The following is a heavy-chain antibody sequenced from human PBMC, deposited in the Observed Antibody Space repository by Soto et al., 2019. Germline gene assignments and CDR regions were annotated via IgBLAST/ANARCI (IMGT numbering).Heavy chain of an antibody. V-gene: IGHV3-48*01. CDR2: LSSSSSTI. CDR3: ARDPEGMDV. CDR1: GFTFSSYS. Sequence: EVQLVESGGGLVQPGGSLRLSCAASGFTFSSYSMNWVRQAPGKGLEWVSYLSSSSSTIYYADSVKGRFTISRDNAKNSLYLQMTSLRAEDTAVYYCARDPEGMDVWGQGTTVTVSS. J-gene: IGHJ6*02.